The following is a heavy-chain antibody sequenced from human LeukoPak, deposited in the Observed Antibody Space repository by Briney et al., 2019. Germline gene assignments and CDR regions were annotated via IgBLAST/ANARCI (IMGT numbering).Heavy chain of an antibody. V-gene: IGHV4-30-4*01. Sequence: PSETLSLTCTVSGGSISSGDYFWSWIRQPPGKGLEWIGYIYYSGSTYSNPSLKSRVTISVDTSKNQFSLKLSSVTAADTAVYYCAYAAGSYLVDYWGQGTLVTVSS. CDR3: AYAAGSYLVDY. D-gene: IGHD3-10*01. J-gene: IGHJ4*02. CDR2: IYYSGST. CDR1: GGSISSGDYF.